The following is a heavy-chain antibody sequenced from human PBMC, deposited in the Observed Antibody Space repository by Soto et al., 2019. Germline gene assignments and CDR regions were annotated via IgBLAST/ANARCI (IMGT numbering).Heavy chain of an antibody. J-gene: IGHJ6*02. V-gene: IGHV1-69*01. CDR1: GGTFSSYA. D-gene: IGHD6-13*01. Sequence: QVQLVQSGAEVKKPVSSVQVSCKASGGTFSSYAISWVRQAPGQGLEWMGGIIPIFGTANYAQKFQGRVTITADESTSTAYMELSSLRSEDTAVYYCARSVIAAVHVQDYYYGMDVWGQGTTVTVSS. CDR2: IIPIFGTA. CDR3: ARSVIAAVHVQDYYYGMDV.